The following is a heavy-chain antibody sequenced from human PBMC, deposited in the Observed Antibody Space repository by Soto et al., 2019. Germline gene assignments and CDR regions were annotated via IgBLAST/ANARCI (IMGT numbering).Heavy chain of an antibody. J-gene: IGHJ4*02. Sequence: SVKVSCKASGGTFSSYAISWVRQAPGQGLEWMGGIIPIFGTANYAQKFQGRVTITADKSTSTAYMELSSLRSEDTAVYYCARDRYYGSGSYYVPYYFDYWGQGTLVTVSS. D-gene: IGHD3-10*01. CDR1: GGTFSSYA. CDR2: IIPIFGTA. V-gene: IGHV1-69*06. CDR3: ARDRYYGSGSYYVPYYFDY.